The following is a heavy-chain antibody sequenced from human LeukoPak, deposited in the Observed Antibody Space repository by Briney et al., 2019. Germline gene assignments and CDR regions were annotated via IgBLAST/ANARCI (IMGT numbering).Heavy chain of an antibody. J-gene: IGHJ5*02. CDR2: IYPGDSDT. V-gene: IGHV5-51*01. CDR1: GYSFTSYW. CDR3: ARLAHNPYDFWSGYYTGKEWNGWFDP. Sequence: SGESLKISCKGSGYSFTSYWIGWVRQMPGKGLEWMGIIYPGDSDTRYSPSFQGQVTISADKSISTAYLQWSSLKASDTAMYYCARLAHNPYDFWSGYYTGKEWNGWFDPWGQGTLVTVSS. D-gene: IGHD3-3*01.